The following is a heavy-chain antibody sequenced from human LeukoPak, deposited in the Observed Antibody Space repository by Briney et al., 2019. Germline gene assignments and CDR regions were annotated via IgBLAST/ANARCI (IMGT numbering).Heavy chain of an antibody. Sequence: GASVKVSCKASGYTFTSYDINWVRQATGQGLEWMGWMNPNGGNTGYAQKFQGRVTMPRNTSISTAYMELSSLRSEDTAVYYCARGLNYYGSGSYPNWGQGTLVTVSS. CDR3: ARGLNYYGSGSYPN. V-gene: IGHV1-8*01. J-gene: IGHJ4*02. CDR2: MNPNGGNT. CDR1: GYTFTSYD. D-gene: IGHD3-10*01.